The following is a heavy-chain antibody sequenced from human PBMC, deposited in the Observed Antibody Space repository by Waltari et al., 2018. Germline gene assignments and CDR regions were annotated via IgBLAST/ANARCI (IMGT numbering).Heavy chain of an antibody. Sequence: QVQLQESGPGLVKPSQTLSLTCTVSGGSISSGGYYWSWIRQHPGKGLEWIGYIYYSGIIYYNPSLKSRVTISVDTSKNQFSLKLSSVTAADTAVYYCARNYYDSSGYYTEAFDIWGQGTMVTVSS. CDR3: ARNYYDSSGYYTEAFDI. CDR2: IYYSGII. V-gene: IGHV4-31*03. D-gene: IGHD3-22*01. J-gene: IGHJ3*02. CDR1: GGSISSGGYY.